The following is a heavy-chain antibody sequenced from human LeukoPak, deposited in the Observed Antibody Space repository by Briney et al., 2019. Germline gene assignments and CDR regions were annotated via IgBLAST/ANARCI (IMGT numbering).Heavy chain of an antibody. J-gene: IGHJ4*02. CDR1: GASVSSGSYY. CDR3: ATCHLSSFIWGCSGGNY. CDR2: IYYSGST. V-gene: IGHV4-61*03. Sequence: TSETLSLTCNVSGASVSSGSYYWSWIRQPPGKELEWIGYIYYSGSTSYNPSLKSRVTISVDTSKNHFSLKLTSVTAEDTAVYYCATCHLSSFIWGCSGGNYWGQGTLVTVSS. D-gene: IGHD2-15*01.